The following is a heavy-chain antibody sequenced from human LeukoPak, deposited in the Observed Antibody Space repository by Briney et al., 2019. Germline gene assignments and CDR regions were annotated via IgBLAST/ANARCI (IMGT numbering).Heavy chain of an antibody. CDR2: INAGNGNT. J-gene: IGHJ4*02. Sequence: ASVKVSCKASGYTFTSYGISWVRQAPGQGLEWMGWINAGNGNTKYSQEFQGRVTITRDTSASTAYMELSSLRSEDMAVYYCAREIRGYDTAFDYWGQGTLVTVSS. CDR3: AREIRGYDTAFDY. V-gene: IGHV1-3*03. D-gene: IGHD5-12*01. CDR1: GYTFTSYG.